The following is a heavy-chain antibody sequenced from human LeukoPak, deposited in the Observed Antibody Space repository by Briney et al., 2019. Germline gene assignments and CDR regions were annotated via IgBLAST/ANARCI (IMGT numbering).Heavy chain of an antibody. CDR1: GGTFSSYA. Sequence: SVKVSCKASGGTFSSYAISWVRQAPRQGLEWMGRIIPILGIANYAQKFQGRVTITADKSTSTAYMELSSLRSEDTAVYYCARDSTIVGAGYYYGMDVWGQGTTVTVSS. CDR3: ARDSTIVGAGYYYGMDV. V-gene: IGHV1-69*04. D-gene: IGHD1-26*01. CDR2: IIPILGIA. J-gene: IGHJ6*02.